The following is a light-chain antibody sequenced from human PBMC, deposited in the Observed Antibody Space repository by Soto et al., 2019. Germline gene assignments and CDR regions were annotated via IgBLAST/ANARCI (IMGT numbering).Light chain of an antibody. CDR1: NSDVGGYNY. Sequence: QSALTQPPSASGSPGQSVTISCTGTNSDVGGYNYVSWYQQHPGKAPKLMIYELNKRPSGVPDRFSGSKSGNTASLTVSGLQAEDEADYYCRSYAGSNNVVVFGGGTKLTVL. CDR3: RSYAGSNNVVV. V-gene: IGLV2-8*01. CDR2: ELN. J-gene: IGLJ2*01.